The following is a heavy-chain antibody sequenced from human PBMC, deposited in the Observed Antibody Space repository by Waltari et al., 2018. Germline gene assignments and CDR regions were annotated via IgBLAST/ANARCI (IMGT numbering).Heavy chain of an antibody. CDR1: GGSISSGSNK. J-gene: IGHJ5*02. CDR3: ARLPSASGSFGWFDP. Sequence: QLHLQASGPGLVKSSQTLSVTCTVSGGSISSGSNKWSWIRQHAEKGLEWIGYINYSGFTKYTPSLQSRVIISVDTSQNQFSLQLSSVTAADTAVYFCARLPSASGSFGWFDPWGLGALVTFSS. V-gene: IGHV4-31*03. CDR2: INYSGFT. D-gene: IGHD3-10*01.